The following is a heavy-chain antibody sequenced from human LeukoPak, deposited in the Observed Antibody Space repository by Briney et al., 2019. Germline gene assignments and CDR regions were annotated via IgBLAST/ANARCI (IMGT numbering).Heavy chain of an antibody. CDR3: AKAMPPDSSGYFRSYYYYGMDV. CDR2: ISWNSGSI. V-gene: IGHV3-9*01. J-gene: IGHJ6*02. D-gene: IGHD3-22*01. CDR1: GFTFDDYA. Sequence: GGSLRLSCAASGFTFDDYAMHWVRQAPGKGLEWVSGISWNSGSIGYADSVKGRFTISRDNAKNSLYLQMNSLRAEDTALYYCAKAMPPDSSGYFRSYYYYGMDVWGQGTTVTASS.